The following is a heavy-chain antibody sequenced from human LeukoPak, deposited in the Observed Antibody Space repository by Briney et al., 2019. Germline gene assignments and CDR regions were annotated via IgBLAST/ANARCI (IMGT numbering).Heavy chain of an antibody. J-gene: IGHJ4*02. D-gene: IGHD3-22*01. CDR2: IIPIFGTA. V-gene: IGHV1-69*05. Sequence: SVKVSCKASGGTFSSYAISWVRQTPGQGLEWMGGIIPIFGTANYAQKFQGRVTITTDESTSTAYMELSSLRSEDTAVYYCARAPRDDSSSLHLEHWGQGTLVAVSS. CDR1: GGTFSSYA. CDR3: ARAPRDDSSSLHLEH.